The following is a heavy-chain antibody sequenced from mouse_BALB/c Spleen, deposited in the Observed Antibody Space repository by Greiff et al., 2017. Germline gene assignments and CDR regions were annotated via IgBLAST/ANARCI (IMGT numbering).Heavy chain of an antibody. CDR2: IYPGDGDT. Sequence: QVQLQQSGAELARPGASVKLSCKASGYTFTSYWMQWVKQRPGQGLEWIGAIYPGDGDTRYTQKFKGKATLTADKSSSTAYMQLSSLASEDSAVYYCARSDGNYVNWYYAMDCWGQGTSVTVSS. CDR3: ARSDGNYVNWYYAMDC. D-gene: IGHD2-1*01. V-gene: IGHV1-87*01. J-gene: IGHJ4*01. CDR1: GYTFTSYW.